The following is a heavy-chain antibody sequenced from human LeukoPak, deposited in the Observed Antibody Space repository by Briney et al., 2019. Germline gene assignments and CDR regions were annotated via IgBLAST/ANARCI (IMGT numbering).Heavy chain of an antibody. CDR2: ITWNNDNI. Sequence: LSLTCTVSDYSINSGYYWDWIRQPPGKGLEWVSGITWNNDNIEYADSVEGRFTISRDNAKNSLYLQMNSLRAEDTAVYYCAREAAAGLFSAFDIWGQGTMVTVSS. CDR3: AREAAAGLFSAFDI. D-gene: IGHD6-13*01. CDR1: DYSINSGYY. J-gene: IGHJ3*02. V-gene: IGHV3-9*01.